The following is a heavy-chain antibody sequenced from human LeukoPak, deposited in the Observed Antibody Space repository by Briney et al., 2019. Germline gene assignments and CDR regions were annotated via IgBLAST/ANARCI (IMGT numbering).Heavy chain of an antibody. Sequence: ASVKVSCKASGGTFSSYAISWVRQAPGQGLEWMGRIIPILGIANYAQKFQGRVTITADKSTSTAYMELSSLRSEDTAVYYCARSPLLRFLEWPEAECYFDYWGQGTLVTVSS. J-gene: IGHJ4*02. D-gene: IGHD3-3*01. CDR2: IIPILGIA. CDR3: ARSPLLRFLEWPEAECYFDY. V-gene: IGHV1-69*04. CDR1: GGTFSSYA.